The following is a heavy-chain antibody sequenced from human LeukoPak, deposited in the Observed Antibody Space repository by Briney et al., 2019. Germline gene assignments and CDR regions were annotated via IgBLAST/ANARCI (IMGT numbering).Heavy chain of an antibody. V-gene: IGHV1-2*02. J-gene: IGHJ4*02. CDR1: GYTFTGYY. D-gene: IGHD2-2*01. Sequence: ASVKVSCKASGYTFTGYYMHWVRQSPGQGLEWMGWINPNSGGTNYAQKFQGRVTMTRDTSISTAYMELSRLRSDDTAVYYCARGRDIVVVPAASDYWGQGTLVTVSS. CDR3: ARGRDIVVVPAASDY. CDR2: INPNSGGT.